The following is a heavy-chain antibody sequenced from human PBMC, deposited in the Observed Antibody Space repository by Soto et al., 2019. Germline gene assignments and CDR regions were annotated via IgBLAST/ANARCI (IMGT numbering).Heavy chain of an antibody. CDR2: IYHSGST. Sequence: TLSLTCAVSGGSISSGGYSWSWIRQPPGKGLEWIGYIYHSGSTYYNPSLKSRVTISVDRSKNQFSLKLSSVTAADTAVYYCARSRYYYDSSGYYLPDAFDIWGQGTMVTVSS. V-gene: IGHV4-30-2*01. CDR3: ARSRYYYDSSGYYLPDAFDI. J-gene: IGHJ3*02. D-gene: IGHD3-22*01. CDR1: GGSISSGGYS.